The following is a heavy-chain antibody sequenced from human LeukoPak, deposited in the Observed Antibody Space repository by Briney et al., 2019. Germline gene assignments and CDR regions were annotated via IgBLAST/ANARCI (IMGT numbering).Heavy chain of an antibody. CDR3: ARDRAGDSSGYYRSLRYFDL. CDR2: INPSGGST. J-gene: IGHJ2*01. CDR1: GYTFTSYY. Sequence: ASVKVSCKASGYTFTSYYMYWVRQAPGQGLEWMGIINPSGGSTSYAQKSQGRVTMTRDTSTSTVYMELSSLRSEDTAVYYCARDRAGDSSGYYRSLRYFDLWGRGTLVTVSS. D-gene: IGHD3-22*01. V-gene: IGHV1-46*01.